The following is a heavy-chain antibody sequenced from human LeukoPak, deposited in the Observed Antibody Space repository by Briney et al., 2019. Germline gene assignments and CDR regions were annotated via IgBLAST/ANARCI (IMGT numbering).Heavy chain of an antibody. V-gene: IGHV1-18*01. CDR2: ISTNNGNT. Sequence: ASVTVSSMACGYTFTSYGISWVRPAPGQGVEWMGGISTNNGNTNDAPKLQGRVTMTTDTSTSTAYMERRSLRSDDTAVYYCARTGARVRGVIDYWGQGTLVTVSS. D-gene: IGHD3-10*01. J-gene: IGHJ4*02. CDR1: GYTFTSYG. CDR3: ARTGARVRGVIDY.